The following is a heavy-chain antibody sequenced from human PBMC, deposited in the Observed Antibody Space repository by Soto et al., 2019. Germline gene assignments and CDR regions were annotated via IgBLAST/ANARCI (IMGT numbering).Heavy chain of an antibody. D-gene: IGHD3-22*01. V-gene: IGHV2-5*02. Sequence: QITLKESGPTLVKPTQTLTLTCTFSGFSLSTSGVGVGWIRQPPGKALEWLALIYWDDDKRYSPSLKSRLTITKDTSKNQLVLTMTNMDPVDTATYYCAHSSYYYDSSGYSLDYWGQGTLVTVSS. CDR3: AHSSYYYDSSGYSLDY. CDR1: GFSLSTSGVG. J-gene: IGHJ4*02. CDR2: IYWDDDK.